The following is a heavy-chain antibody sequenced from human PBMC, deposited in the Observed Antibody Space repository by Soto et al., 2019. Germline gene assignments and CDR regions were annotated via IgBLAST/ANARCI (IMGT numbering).Heavy chain of an antibody. CDR2: IYYSGST. CDR1: GGSISSGGYY. J-gene: IGHJ4*02. D-gene: IGHD3-22*01. Sequence: PSETLSLTCTVSGGSISSGGYYWSWIRQHPGKGLEWIGYIYYSGSTYYNPSLKSRVTISVDTSKNQFSLKLSSVTAADTAVYYCARGGYYDFLSLFDYWGQGTLVTVSS. CDR3: ARGGYYDFLSLFDY. V-gene: IGHV4-31*03.